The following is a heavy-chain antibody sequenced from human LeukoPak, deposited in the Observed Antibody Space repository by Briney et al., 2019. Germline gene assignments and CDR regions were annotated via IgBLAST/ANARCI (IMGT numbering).Heavy chain of an antibody. CDR3: GKRLYERRGHFDF. Sequence: GGSLRLSCAASGFTFSSYHISWVRQAPGKGLECVSPISGSGDTTYSADSVSGRFTITRDNYKKTVNLQMNSLRDEDPAVYYCGKRLYERRGHFDFWGRGTLVTVTS. CDR1: GFTFSSYH. CDR2: ISGSGDTT. D-gene: IGHD2-8*01. J-gene: IGHJ4*02. V-gene: IGHV3-23*01.